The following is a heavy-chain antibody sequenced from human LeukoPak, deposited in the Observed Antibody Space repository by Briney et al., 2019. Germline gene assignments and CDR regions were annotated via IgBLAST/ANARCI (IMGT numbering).Heavy chain of an antibody. J-gene: IGHJ4*02. V-gene: IGHV4-34*01. CDR2: INHSRST. CDR3: ARSRCSSTLPFDY. Sequence: SETLSLTCAVYGGSFSGYYWSWIRQPPGKGLEWIGEINHSRSTNYNPSLKSRVTISVDTSKNQFSLKLSSVTAADTAVYYCARSRCSSTLPFDYWGQGTLVTVSS. CDR1: GGSFSGYY. D-gene: IGHD2-2*01.